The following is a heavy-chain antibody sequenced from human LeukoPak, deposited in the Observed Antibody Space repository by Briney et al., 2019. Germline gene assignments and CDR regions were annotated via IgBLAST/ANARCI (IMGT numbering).Heavy chain of an antibody. Sequence: GGSLRLSCAASGFTFSSYGMHWVRQAPGKGLEWVAVISYDGSNKYYADSVKGRFTISRDNSKNTLYLQMGSLRAEDMAVYYCARVWSGSKSSHYFDYWGQGTLVTVSS. CDR3: ARVWSGSKSSHYFDY. V-gene: IGHV3-30*03. J-gene: IGHJ4*02. CDR2: ISYDGSNK. D-gene: IGHD3-3*01. CDR1: GFTFSSYG.